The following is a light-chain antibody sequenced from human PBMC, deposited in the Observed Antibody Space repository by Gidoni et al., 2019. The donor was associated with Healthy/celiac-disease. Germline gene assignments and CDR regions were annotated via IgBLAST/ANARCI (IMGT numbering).Light chain of an antibody. CDR3: QREYNLTPLT. J-gene: IGKJ4*01. CDR1: QSVSSSY. V-gene: IGKV3D-7*01. Sequence: PGERVTLSCRASQSVSSSYLTWYQQKPGQAPRLLIYGASTRTTSIPARISGSGSGTDFTLTISSPQPEDFAVYYCQREYNLTPLTFGGGTKVEIK. CDR2: GAS.